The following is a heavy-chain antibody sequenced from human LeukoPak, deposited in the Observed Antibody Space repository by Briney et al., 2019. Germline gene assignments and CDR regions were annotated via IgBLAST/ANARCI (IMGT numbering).Heavy chain of an antibody. D-gene: IGHD5-12*01. V-gene: IGHV1-69*06. Sequence: ASVKVSCKASGGTFSSYAISWVRQAPGQGLEWMGGIIPIFGTANYAQKFQGRVTITADKSTSTAYMELSSLRSEDTAVYYCARVPGYDTYYYYYYMDVWGKGTTVTVSS. CDR2: IIPIFGTA. J-gene: IGHJ6*03. CDR1: GGTFSSYA. CDR3: ARVPGYDTYYYYYYMDV.